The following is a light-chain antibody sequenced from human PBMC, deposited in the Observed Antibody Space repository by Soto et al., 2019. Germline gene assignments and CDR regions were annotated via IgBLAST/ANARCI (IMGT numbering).Light chain of an antibody. V-gene: IGKV1-6*01. J-gene: IGKJ1*01. Sequence: AIQMTQSPSSLSASVGDRVTITCRASQGIRNDLGWYQQKPGKAPKLLIYAASSLESGVPSRFSGSGSGTDFTLTISSLQPEDFASYYCLQDYTYPWTFGQGTKVEIK. CDR2: AAS. CDR1: QGIRND. CDR3: LQDYTYPWT.